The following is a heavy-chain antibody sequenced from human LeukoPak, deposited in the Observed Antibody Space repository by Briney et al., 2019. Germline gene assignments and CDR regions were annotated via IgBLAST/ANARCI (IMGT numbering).Heavy chain of an antibody. J-gene: IGHJ4*03. CDR3: ARESPSTFYFDY. V-gene: IGHV1-46*01. Sequence: ASVKVSCKASGNTFTSFHIHWVRQAPGQGLEYMGIIKVYGDTTIYAQRFQGRITMTRDTSTSTVYMELSSLNSEDTAVYYCARESPSTFYFDYWGQGTMVTVSS. CDR2: IKVYGDTT. CDR1: GNTFTSFH. D-gene: IGHD1-1*01.